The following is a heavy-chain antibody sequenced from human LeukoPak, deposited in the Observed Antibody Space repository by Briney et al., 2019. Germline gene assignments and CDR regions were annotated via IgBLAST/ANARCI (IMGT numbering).Heavy chain of an antibody. V-gene: IGHV1-69*04. CDR2: IIPISGIA. CDR1: GGTFSSYA. Sequence: SVKVSCKASGGTFSSYAISWVRQAPGQGREWMGRIIPISGIANYAQKFQGRVTITADKSTSTAYMELSSLRSEDTAVYYCARDNREPNYDSDWGQGTLVTVSS. J-gene: IGHJ4*02. D-gene: IGHD3-22*01. CDR3: ARDNREPNYDSD.